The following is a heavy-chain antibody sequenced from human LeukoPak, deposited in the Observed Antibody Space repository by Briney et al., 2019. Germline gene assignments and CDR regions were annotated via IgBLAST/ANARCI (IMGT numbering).Heavy chain of an antibody. J-gene: IGHJ4*02. CDR3: ARHVSRYYDSSGYLNY. V-gene: IGHV3-20*04. CDR1: GFTFDDYG. Sequence: GSLRLSCAASGFTFDDYGMSWVRQAPGKGLEWVSGINWNGGSTGYADSVKGRFTISRDNAKSSLYLQMNSLRAEDTALYYCARHVSRYYDSSGYLNYWGQGTLVTVSS. CDR2: INWNGGST. D-gene: IGHD3-22*01.